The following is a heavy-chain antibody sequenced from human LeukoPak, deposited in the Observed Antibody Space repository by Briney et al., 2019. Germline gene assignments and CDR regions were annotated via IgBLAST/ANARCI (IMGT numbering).Heavy chain of an antibody. CDR2: LSDAGVRI. CDR1: GFTFRNYG. V-gene: IGHV3-23*01. J-gene: IGHJ4*02. Sequence: GGSLRLSCIASGFTFRNYGMSWVRQAPGKGLEWVSGLSDAGVRIFYSDSVKGRFTISRDNSKNTLYLQMDSLRAEDTAVYYCANTHCDSSPIGWNFWGQGTLVTVSS. D-gene: IGHD6-19*01. CDR3: ANTHCDSSPIGWNF.